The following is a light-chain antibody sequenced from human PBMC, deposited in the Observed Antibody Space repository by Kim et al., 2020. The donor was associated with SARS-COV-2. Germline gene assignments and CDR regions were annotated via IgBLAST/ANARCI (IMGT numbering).Light chain of an antibody. CDR1: KLGDKY. J-gene: IGLJ2*01. CDR3: QAWDSNTVV. Sequence: SYELTQPPSVSVSPGQTASITCSGDKLGDKYASWYQQKPGQPPVVVIYQDNKRPSGIPERFSGSSSGNTATLTISETQAMDEADYYCQAWDSNTVVFGGGTQLTV. V-gene: IGLV3-1*01. CDR2: QDN.